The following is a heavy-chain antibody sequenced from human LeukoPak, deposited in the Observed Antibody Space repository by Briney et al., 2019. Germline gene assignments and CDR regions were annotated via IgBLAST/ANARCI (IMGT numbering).Heavy chain of an antibody. CDR2: IYYSGST. D-gene: IGHD2-2*01. CDR3: ALLTTSSIAFDI. Sequence: SETLSLTCTVSGGSISSYYWSWIRQPPGKGLEWIGYIYYSGSTNYNPSLKSRVTISVDTSKNQFSLKLSSVTAADTAVYYCALLTTSSIAFDIWGQGTMVTVSS. V-gene: IGHV4-59*01. J-gene: IGHJ3*02. CDR1: GGSISSYY.